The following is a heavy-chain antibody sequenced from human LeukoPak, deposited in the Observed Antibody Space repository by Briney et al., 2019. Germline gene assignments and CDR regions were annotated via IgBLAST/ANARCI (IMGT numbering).Heavy chain of an antibody. J-gene: IGHJ4*02. CDR3: ARGTAGTRGDY. D-gene: IGHD6-19*01. V-gene: IGHV3-53*01. CDR2: IYSGGST. CDR1: GFTVSSNY. Sequence: PGGSLRLSCAASGFTVSSNYMSWVRQAPGKGLEWVSVIYSGGSTYYADSVKGRFTISRDNSKNTLYLQMNSLRAEDTAVYYCARGTAGTRGDYWGQGTLVTVSS.